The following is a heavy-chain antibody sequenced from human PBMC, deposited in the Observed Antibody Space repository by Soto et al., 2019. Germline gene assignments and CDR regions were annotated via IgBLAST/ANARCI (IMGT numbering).Heavy chain of an antibody. J-gene: IGHJ4*02. CDR2: IYWDDDK. Sequence: QITLKESGPPLVKPTQTLTLTCIFSGFSLSTSGVGVGWIRQPPGKALEWLALIYWDDDKRYSPSLKSRLTITKDASKIQVVLIMTNMDPVDTATYSCVHRERDDTLISNWGQGTLVTVSS. CDR1: GFSLSTSGVG. CDR3: VHRERDDTLISN. V-gene: IGHV2-5*02. D-gene: IGHD1-1*01.